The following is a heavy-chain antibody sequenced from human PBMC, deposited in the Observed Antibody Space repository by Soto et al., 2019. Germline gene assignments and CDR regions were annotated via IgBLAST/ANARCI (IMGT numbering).Heavy chain of an antibody. J-gene: IGHJ4*02. CDR1: GGSLSTNP. V-gene: IGHV1-69*06. CDR2: TGSGTGPG. D-gene: IGHD2-15*01. CDR3: ARRQSGAFFRFFDS. Sequence: SVKVSCKASGGSLSTNPISWVRQAPGQGLEWMGGTGSGTGPGNHAQKFQGRLTVTADKSTSTVYMELTNLSSEDTAVYYCARRQSGAFFRFFDSWGQGTLVTVSS.